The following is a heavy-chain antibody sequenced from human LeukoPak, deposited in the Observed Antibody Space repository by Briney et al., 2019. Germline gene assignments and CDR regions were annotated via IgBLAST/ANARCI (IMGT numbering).Heavy chain of an antibody. CDR1: GLTFSSYA. D-gene: IGHD6-19*01. CDR2: ISGSGGST. Sequence: GGSLRLSCAASGLTFSSYAMSWVRQTPGKGLEWVSGISGSGGSTYYADSVKGRFTISRDNSKNTLYLQMNSVRAEDTAVYYCAKGEVAVPRFDDWGQGTLVTVSS. V-gene: IGHV3-23*01. CDR3: AKGEVAVPRFDD. J-gene: IGHJ4*02.